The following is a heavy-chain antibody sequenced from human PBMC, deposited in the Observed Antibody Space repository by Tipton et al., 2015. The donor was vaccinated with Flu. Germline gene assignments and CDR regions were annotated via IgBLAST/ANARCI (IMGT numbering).Heavy chain of an antibody. V-gene: IGHV3-30*02. CDR3: VKDGWDTSTSGWYPCDY. D-gene: IGHD6-19*01. Sequence: QVQLVPSGGGVVQPGESLRLACAASGFTFSGYGMHWVRQAPGKGLEWVAFIWSDESDKYYAESVKGRFTISRDNSKNARYLLINSLRAEDTAVYYCVKDGWDTSTSGWYPCDYWGQGTLVTVSS. J-gene: IGHJ4*02. CDR1: GFTFSGYG. CDR2: IWSDESDK.